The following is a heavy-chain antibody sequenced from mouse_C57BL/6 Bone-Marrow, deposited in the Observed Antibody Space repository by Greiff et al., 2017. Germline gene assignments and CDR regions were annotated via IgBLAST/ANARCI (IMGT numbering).Heavy chain of an antibody. CDR2: INPYNGGT. Sequence: EVQLQQSGPVLVKPGASVKMSCKASGYTFTDYYMNWVKQSHGKSLEWIGVINPYNGGTSYNQKFKGKATLTVDKSSSTAYMELNSLTSEDSAVYYCARETYGTDYFDYWGQGTTLTVSS. CDR1: GYTFTDYY. CDR3: ARETYGTDYFDY. J-gene: IGHJ2*01. D-gene: IGHD1-1*01. V-gene: IGHV1-19*01.